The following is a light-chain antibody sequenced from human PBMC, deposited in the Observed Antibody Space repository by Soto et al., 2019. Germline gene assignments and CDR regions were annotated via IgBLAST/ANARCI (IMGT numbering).Light chain of an antibody. J-gene: IGKJ1*01. CDR1: QSTSSW. CDR2: AAS. Sequence: DIQMTQSPSTLSASVGDRVTITCRASQSTSSWLAWYQQKPGKAPKLLIYAASTLQSGVPSRFSGSGSGTDFTLTISSLQPDDFATYYCQQSYSTLGTFGQGTKVDIK. V-gene: IGKV1-39*01. CDR3: QQSYSTLGT.